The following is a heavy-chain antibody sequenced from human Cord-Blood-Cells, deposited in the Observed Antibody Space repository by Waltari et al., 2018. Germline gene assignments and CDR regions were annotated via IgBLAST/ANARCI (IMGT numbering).Heavy chain of an antibody. J-gene: IGHJ4*02. CDR1: GFTFSSYG. V-gene: IGHV3-33*01. CDR3: ARGYSGYDPYYFDY. D-gene: IGHD5-12*01. CDR2: IWYDGSNK. Sequence: QVQLVESGGGVVQPGRSLRLSCAASGFTFSSYGMHWVRQAPGKGLEWVAVIWYDGSNKYYADSVKGRFTSSRDNSKNTLYLQMNSLRAEDTAVYYCARGYSGYDPYYFDYWGQGTLVTVSS.